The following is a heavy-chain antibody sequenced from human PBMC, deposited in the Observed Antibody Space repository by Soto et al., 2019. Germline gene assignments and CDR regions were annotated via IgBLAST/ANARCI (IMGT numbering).Heavy chain of an antibody. V-gene: IGHV1-69*08. Sequence: QVQLVQSGAEVKKPGSSVKVSCKASGGTFSSYTISWVRQAPGQGLEWMGRIIPILGIANYAQKFQGRVTITADKSTSTAYMELSSLRSEATAVYYCARDRGDGGETYWGQGTLVTVSS. CDR3: ARDRGDGGETY. CDR2: IIPILGIA. CDR1: GGTFSSYT. D-gene: IGHD2-21*02. J-gene: IGHJ4*02.